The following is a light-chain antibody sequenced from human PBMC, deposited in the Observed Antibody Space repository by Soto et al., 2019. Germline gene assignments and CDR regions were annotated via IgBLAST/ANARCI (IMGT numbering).Light chain of an antibody. CDR3: QQYGGSPLIT. V-gene: IGKV3-20*01. Sequence: EIVLTQSPGTLSLSPGERATLSCRASQSISSDYLAWYQQNPGQAPWLLLYGASSRATGIPDRFTGSGSGTDLTLTISRLEPEDFAVYYCQQYGGSPLITFGQGTRLEIK. J-gene: IGKJ5*01. CDR1: QSISSDY. CDR2: GAS.